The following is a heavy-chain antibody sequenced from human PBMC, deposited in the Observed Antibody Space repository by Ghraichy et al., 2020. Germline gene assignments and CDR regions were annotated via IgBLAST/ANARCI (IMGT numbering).Heavy chain of an antibody. CDR3: ARGDSSSWPLDY. Sequence: SQTLSLTCTVSGGSISSYYWSWIRQPPGKGLEWIGYIYYSGSTNYNPSLKSRVTISVDTSKNQFSLKLSSVTAADTAVYYCARGDSSSWPLDYWGQGTLVTVSS. J-gene: IGHJ4*02. D-gene: IGHD6-13*01. CDR1: GGSISSYY. V-gene: IGHV4-59*01. CDR2: IYYSGST.